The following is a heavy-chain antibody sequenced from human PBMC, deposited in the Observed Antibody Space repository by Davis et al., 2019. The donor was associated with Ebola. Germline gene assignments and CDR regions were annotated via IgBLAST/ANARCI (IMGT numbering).Heavy chain of an antibody. CDR1: GYIFTSYA. CDR3: ARDAGYCSGGSCYPNWFDP. Sequence: AASVKVSCKASGYIFTSYAIHWVRQAPGQRLEWMGWINAGNGDTKYSQKFRGRVTITRDTSASTSYMELSSLRSDDTAVYYCARDAGYCSGGSCYPNWFDPWGQGTLVTVSS. V-gene: IGHV1-3*01. J-gene: IGHJ5*02. D-gene: IGHD2-15*01. CDR2: INAGNGDT.